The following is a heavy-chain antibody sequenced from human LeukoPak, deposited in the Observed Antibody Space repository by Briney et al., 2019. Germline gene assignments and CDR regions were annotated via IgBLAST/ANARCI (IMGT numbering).Heavy chain of an antibody. D-gene: IGHD3-10*01. J-gene: IGHJ4*02. Sequence: GGSLRLSCAASGFTVSSNYMSWVRQAPGKGLEWVSSISSSSSYIYYADSVKGRFTISRDNAKNSLYLQMNSLRAEDTAVYYCARDKGELLFDYWGQGTLVTVSS. V-gene: IGHV3-21*01. CDR2: ISSSSSYI. CDR3: ARDKGELLFDY. CDR1: GFTVSSNY.